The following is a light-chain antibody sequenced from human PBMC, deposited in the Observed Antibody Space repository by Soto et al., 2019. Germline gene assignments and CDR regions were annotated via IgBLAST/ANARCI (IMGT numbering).Light chain of an antibody. V-gene: IGLV1-44*01. Sequence: QSVLTQPPSASGTPGQRVTISCSGSSSNIGSNTVNWYQQLPGTAPKLLIYSNSHRPSGVPDRFSGSKSGNSASLAISGLQSEDEADYYCASWDDSLNGVVFGGGTQLTVL. J-gene: IGLJ2*01. CDR2: SNS. CDR1: SSNIGSNT. CDR3: ASWDDSLNGVV.